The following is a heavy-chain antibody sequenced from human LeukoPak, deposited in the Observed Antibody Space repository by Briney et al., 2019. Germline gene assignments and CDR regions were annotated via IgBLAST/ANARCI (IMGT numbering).Heavy chain of an antibody. CDR2: ISYIGST. CDR1: DDSLSSHY. D-gene: IGHD4-17*01. Sequence: PSETLSLTCAVCDDSLSSHYWTWLRQPPGKGLEWIGYISYIGSTNYNPSLKSRVTISIDTSKNQFSLKLSSVTAADTAVYYCARDLVTVTKGFDIWGQGTMVSVSS. CDR3: ARDLVTVTKGFDI. V-gene: IGHV4-59*11. J-gene: IGHJ3*02.